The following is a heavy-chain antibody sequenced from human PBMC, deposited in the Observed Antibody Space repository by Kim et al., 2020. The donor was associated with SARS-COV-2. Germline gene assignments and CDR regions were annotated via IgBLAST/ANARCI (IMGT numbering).Heavy chain of an antibody. CDR3: AKSKDDSSGYSRSYYYYGMDV. D-gene: IGHD3-22*01. Sequence: GGSLRLSCAASGFTFSSYAMSWVRQAPGKGLEWVSAISGSGGSTYYADSVKGRFTISRDNSKNTLYLQMNSLRAEDTAVYYCAKSKDDSSGYSRSYYYYGMDVWGQGTTVTVSS. V-gene: IGHV3-23*01. CDR1: GFTFSSYA. CDR2: ISGSGGST. J-gene: IGHJ6*02.